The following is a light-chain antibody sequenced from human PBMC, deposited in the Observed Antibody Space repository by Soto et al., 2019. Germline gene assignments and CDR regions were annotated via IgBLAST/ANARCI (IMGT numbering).Light chain of an antibody. CDR2: DAS. CDR1: QSISTY. Sequence: EIVLRQTPATLSLSPGESATLSCRASQSISTYLAWYQQKPGQAPRLLIYDASKRITGIPARFSGSGSGTDFTLTISSLEPEDFGVYFCHQRNKFGQGTRLENK. CDR3: HQRNK. J-gene: IGKJ5*01. V-gene: IGKV3-11*01.